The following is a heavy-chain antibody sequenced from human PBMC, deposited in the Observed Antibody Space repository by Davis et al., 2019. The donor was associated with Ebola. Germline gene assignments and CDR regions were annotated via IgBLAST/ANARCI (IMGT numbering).Heavy chain of an antibody. CDR2: IWYDGSNK. J-gene: IGHJ6*04. V-gene: IGHV3-33*06. Sequence: GGSLRLSCAASGFTFSSYGMHWVRQAPGKGLEWVAVIWYDGSNKYYADSVKGRFTISRDNSKNTLYLQMNSLRAEDTAVYYCAKDYYDSSGYDDLYYYYYGMDVWGKGTTVTVSS. CDR3: AKDYYDSSGYDDLYYYYYGMDV. D-gene: IGHD3-22*01. CDR1: GFTFSSYG.